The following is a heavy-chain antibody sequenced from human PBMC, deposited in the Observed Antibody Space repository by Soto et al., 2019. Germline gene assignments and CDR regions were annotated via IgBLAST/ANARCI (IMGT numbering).Heavy chain of an antibody. Sequence: SETLSLTCTVSGGSISSGGYSWSRIRQPPGKGLEWIGYIYHSGSTYYNPSLKSRVTISVDRSKNQFSLKLSSVTVADTAVYYCAAGGGLPRYFWGQGSLVPVSS. CDR1: GGSISSGGYS. CDR3: AAGGGLPRYF. J-gene: IGHJ4*02. CDR2: IYHSGST. V-gene: IGHV4-30-2*01. D-gene: IGHD5-12*01.